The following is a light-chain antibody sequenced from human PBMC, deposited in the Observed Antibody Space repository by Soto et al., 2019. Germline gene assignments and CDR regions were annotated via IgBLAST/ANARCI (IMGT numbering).Light chain of an antibody. J-gene: IGLJ1*01. V-gene: IGLV2-14*01. Sequence: QSVLTQPASVSGSPGQSITISCTGTSSDVGGSNHVSWYQHHPGKAPKLIIYEVSYRPSGVSNRFSGSKSGYTASLTISGIQDEDEDDYYCNSQTSSGIRVFGSGTKLTVL. CDR3: NSQTSSGIRV. CDR2: EVS. CDR1: SSDVGGSNH.